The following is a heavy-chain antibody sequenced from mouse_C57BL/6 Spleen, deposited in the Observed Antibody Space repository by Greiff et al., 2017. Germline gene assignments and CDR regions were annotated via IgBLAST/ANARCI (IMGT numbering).Heavy chain of an antibody. CDR3: ERNYGGSHYYAMDY. V-gene: IGHV1-18*01. CDR1: GYTFTDYN. CDR2: INPNNGGT. Sequence: VQLKQSGPELVKPGASVKIPCKASGYTFTDYNMDWVKQSHGKSLEWIGDINPNNGGTIYNQKFKGKATLTVDKSSSTAYMELRSLTSEDTAVYYCERNYGGSHYYAMDYWGQGTSVTVSS. D-gene: IGHD1-1*01. J-gene: IGHJ4*01.